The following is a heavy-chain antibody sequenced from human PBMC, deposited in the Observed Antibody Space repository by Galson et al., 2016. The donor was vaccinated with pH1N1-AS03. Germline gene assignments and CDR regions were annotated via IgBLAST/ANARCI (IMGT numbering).Heavy chain of an antibody. D-gene: IGHD2-21*01. J-gene: IGHJ4*02. Sequence: SLRLSCAASGFIFSSYAMHWVRHVQGKGLVWVSRVSPDGNNTEYADFVRGRFTLSRDNTKNKLDLQMNSLRAEYTAIYYVARGFEGDPPCFHYWGRGIRVSVSS. CDR3: ARGFEGDPPCFHY. V-gene: IGHV3-74*01. CDR2: VSPDGNNT. CDR1: GFIFSSYA.